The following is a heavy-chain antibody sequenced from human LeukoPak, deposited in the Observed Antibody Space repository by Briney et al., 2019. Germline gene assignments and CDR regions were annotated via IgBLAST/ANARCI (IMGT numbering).Heavy chain of an antibody. V-gene: IGHV1-24*01. CDR2: FDPEDGET. Sequence: GASVKVSCKVSGYTLTELSMHLVRQAPGKGLEWMGGFDPEDGETIYAQKFQGRVTMTEDTSTDTAYMELSSLRSEDTAVYYCATALLRDWKLAYFDYWGQGTLVTVSS. J-gene: IGHJ4*02. CDR1: GYTLTELS. D-gene: IGHD3-22*01. CDR3: ATALLRDWKLAYFDY.